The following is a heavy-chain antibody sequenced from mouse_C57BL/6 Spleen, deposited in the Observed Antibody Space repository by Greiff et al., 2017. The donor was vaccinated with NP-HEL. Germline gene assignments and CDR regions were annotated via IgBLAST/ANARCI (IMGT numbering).Heavy chain of an antibody. J-gene: IGHJ1*03. D-gene: IGHD4-1*01. CDR1: GYSFTDYN. CDR2: INPNYGTT. Sequence: VQLQQSGPELVKPGASVKISCKASGYSFTDYNMNWVKQSNGKSLEWIGVINPNYGTTSYNQKFKGKATLTVDQSSSTAYMQLNSLTSEDSAVYDCASSLQRTGTFYWYFDVWGTGTTVTVSS. V-gene: IGHV1-39*01. CDR3: ASSLQRTGTFYWYFDV.